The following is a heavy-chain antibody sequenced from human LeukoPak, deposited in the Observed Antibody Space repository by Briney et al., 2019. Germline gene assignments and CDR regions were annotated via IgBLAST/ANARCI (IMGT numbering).Heavy chain of an antibody. CDR3: ALRVGGTDY. CDR2: INHSGST. V-gene: IGHV4-34*01. Sequence: SETLSLTCAVYGGSFSCYYWSWIRQPPGKGLEWIGEINHSGSTNYNPSLKSRVTISVDTSKNQFSLKLSSVTAADTAVYYCALRVGGTDYWGQGTLVTVSS. CDR1: GGSFSCYY. J-gene: IGHJ4*02. D-gene: IGHD1-1*01.